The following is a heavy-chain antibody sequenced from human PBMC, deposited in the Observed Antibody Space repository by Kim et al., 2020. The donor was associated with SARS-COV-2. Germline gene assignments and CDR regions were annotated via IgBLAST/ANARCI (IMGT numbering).Heavy chain of an antibody. CDR1: GYTFTGYY. Sequence: ASVKVSCKASGYTFTGYYMHWVRQAPGQGLEWMGRINPNSGGTNYAQKFQGRVTMTRDTSISTAYMELSRLRSDDTAVYYCARYGRGGFPVNYDSSGYPANGFDPWGQGTLVTVSS. J-gene: IGHJ5*02. V-gene: IGHV1-2*06. CDR2: INPNSGGT. D-gene: IGHD3-22*01. CDR3: ARYGRGGFPVNYDSSGYPANGFDP.